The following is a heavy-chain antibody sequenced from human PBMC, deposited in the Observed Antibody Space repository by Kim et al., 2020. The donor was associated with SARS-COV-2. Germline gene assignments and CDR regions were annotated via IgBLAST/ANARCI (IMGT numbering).Heavy chain of an antibody. V-gene: IGHV3-48*03. Sequence: GGSLRLSCAASGFTFSSYEMNWVRQAPGKGLEWVSYISSSGSTIYYADSVKGRFTISRDNAKNSLYLQMNSLRAEDTAVYYCARGTILWQWLSTDAFDIWGQGTMVTVSS. CDR3: ARGTILWQWLSTDAFDI. J-gene: IGHJ3*02. D-gene: IGHD6-19*01. CDR1: GFTFSSYE. CDR2: ISSSGSTI.